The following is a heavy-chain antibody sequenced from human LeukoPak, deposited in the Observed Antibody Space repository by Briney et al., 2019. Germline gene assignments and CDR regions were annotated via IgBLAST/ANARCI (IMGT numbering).Heavy chain of an antibody. J-gene: IGHJ6*03. Sequence: SETLSLTCAVYLDSFSGYSWSWIRQPPGKGLEWIGDINSGGNTNYNPSLKSRVTISVDTSKNQFSLRLTSVTAADTAMYYCARTYEIVGTTAYYFYYYHMDVWAKGTMVTISS. D-gene: IGHD1-26*01. CDR1: LDSFSGYS. CDR3: ARTYEIVGTTAYYFYYYHMDV. CDR2: INSGGNT. V-gene: IGHV4-34*01.